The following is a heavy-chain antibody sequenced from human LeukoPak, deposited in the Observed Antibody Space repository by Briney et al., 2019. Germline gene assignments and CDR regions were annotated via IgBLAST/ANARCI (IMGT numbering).Heavy chain of an antibody. CDR3: AKWDSSSWSIPFDY. Sequence: PGGSLRLSCAASGFTFSSYSMNWVRQAPGKGLEWVANIKQDETEKFYLGSVKGRFTISRDNAKNSLYLQMNSLRVEDTAVYYCAKWDSSSWSIPFDYWGQGTLVTVSS. CDR2: IKQDETEK. CDR1: GFTFSSYS. D-gene: IGHD6-13*01. V-gene: IGHV3-7*03. J-gene: IGHJ4*02.